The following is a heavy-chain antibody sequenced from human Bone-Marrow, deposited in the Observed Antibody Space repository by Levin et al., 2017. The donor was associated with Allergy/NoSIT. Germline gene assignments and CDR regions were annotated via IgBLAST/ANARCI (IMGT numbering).Heavy chain of an antibody. J-gene: IGHJ5*02. Sequence: GESLKISCAASGFTFSDYYMSWIRQAPGKGLEWVSYISSSGSTIYYADSVKGRFTISRDNAKNSLYLQMNSLRAEDTAVYYCARVYCSSTSCYQGNWFDPWGQGTLVTVSS. CDR2: ISSSGSTI. D-gene: IGHD2-2*01. V-gene: IGHV3-11*01. CDR1: GFTFSDYY. CDR3: ARVYCSSTSCYQGNWFDP.